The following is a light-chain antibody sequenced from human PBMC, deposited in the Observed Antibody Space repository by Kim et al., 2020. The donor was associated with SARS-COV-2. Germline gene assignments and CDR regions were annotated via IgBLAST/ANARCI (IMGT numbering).Light chain of an antibody. V-gene: IGKV3-15*01. J-gene: IGKJ2*01. CDR2: GAS. Sequence: ASPGETSTLSCRASQSLSSNLAWYQQTPGRPPRLLIYGASTRATGIPARFSGSGSGTEFTLTISSLQSEDFAVYYCQQYHNWPPFTFGQGTKLAI. CDR1: QSLSSN. CDR3: QQYHNWPPFT.